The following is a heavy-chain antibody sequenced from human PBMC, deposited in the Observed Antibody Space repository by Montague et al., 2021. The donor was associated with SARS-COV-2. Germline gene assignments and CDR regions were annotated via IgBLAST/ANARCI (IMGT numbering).Heavy chain of an antibody. D-gene: IGHD2-15*01. CDR2: ISDSGST. V-gene: IGHV4-59*08. CDR3: ARHYSATLPAVY. J-gene: IGHJ4*02. CDR1: RGSISTYY. Sequence: SETLSLTCTVSRGSISTYYWSWTRQPPGKGLEWIGYISDSGSTNYNPSLTSRVTMSVDTSKNQSSLKVNSVTAADTAVYYCARHYSATLPAVYWGQGTLVTVSS.